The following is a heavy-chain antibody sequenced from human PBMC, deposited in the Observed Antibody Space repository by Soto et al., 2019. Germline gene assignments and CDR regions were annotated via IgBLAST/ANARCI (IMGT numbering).Heavy chain of an antibody. CDR1: TFTFRSYG. Sequence: GGSLRLSCAASTFTFRSYGMHWVRQAPGKGLEWVAVMWSDETNKYYADSVKGRFTISRDNSKNTLYMQMNSLRVEDTAVYFCARDRFHANCSDTTCRPQDKDGMDVWGQGTTVTVSS. CDR3: ARDRFHANCSDTTCRPQDKDGMDV. V-gene: IGHV3-33*01. J-gene: IGHJ6*02. CDR2: MWSDETNK. D-gene: IGHD2-2*01.